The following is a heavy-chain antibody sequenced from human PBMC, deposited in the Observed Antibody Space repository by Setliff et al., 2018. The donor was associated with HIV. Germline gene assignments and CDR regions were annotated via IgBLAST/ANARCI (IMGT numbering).Heavy chain of an antibody. CDR1: GGYFMGYY. V-gene: IGHV4-34*01. D-gene: IGHD6-6*01. CDR2: INHSGNT. Sequence: SETLSLTCAVYGGYFMGYYWNWIRQPPGKGPEWIGEINHSGNTNSNPSLKSRVTISVHPSKSQFSLRLNSVTAADTATYYCARGPESVAPRMCAFDIWGQGTMVTVSS. CDR3: ARGPESVAPRMCAFDI. J-gene: IGHJ3*02.